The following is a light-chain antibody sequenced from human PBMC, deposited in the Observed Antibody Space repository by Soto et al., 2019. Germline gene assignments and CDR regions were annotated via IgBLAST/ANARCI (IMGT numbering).Light chain of an antibody. CDR2: VNSDGSH. CDR1: SGHSSYA. J-gene: IGLJ2*01. V-gene: IGLV4-69*02. CDR3: QTWGTGIQV. Sequence: QPVLTQSPSASASLGASVKLTCTLSSGHSSYAIAWHQQQPEKGPRYLMKVNSDGSHSEGDGIPDRFSGSSSGAERYLTISSLQSEDEADYYCQTWGTGIQVFGGGTKLTVL.